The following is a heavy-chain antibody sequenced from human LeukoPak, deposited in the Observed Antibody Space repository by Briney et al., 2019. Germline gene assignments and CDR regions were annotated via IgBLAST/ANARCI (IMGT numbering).Heavy chain of an antibody. CDR1: GFTVSSNS. D-gene: IGHD5-18*01. Sequence: GGSLRLSCTVSGFTVSSNSMSWVRQAPGKGLEWVSFIYSDNTHYSDSVKGRFTISRDNSKNTLYLQMNSLRAEDTAVYYCARVAGYSYGPYDYWGQGTLVTVSS. J-gene: IGHJ4*02. CDR3: ARVAGYSYGPYDY. V-gene: IGHV3-53*01. CDR2: IYSDNT.